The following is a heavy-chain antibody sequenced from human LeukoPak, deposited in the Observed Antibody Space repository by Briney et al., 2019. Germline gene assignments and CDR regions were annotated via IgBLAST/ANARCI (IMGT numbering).Heavy chain of an antibody. CDR2: ISDNGYIK. V-gene: IGHV3-30-3*02. Sequence: GGSLRLSCATSGFTFTSYGVHWVRQAPGKGLEWVAVISDNGYIKNYADSVKGRFTISKDNSKNTVYLQMNSLRAEDTAVYYCAKHLQNFDYWGQGTLVTVSS. J-gene: IGHJ4*02. CDR3: AKHLQNFDY. D-gene: IGHD5-24*01. CDR1: GFTFTSYG.